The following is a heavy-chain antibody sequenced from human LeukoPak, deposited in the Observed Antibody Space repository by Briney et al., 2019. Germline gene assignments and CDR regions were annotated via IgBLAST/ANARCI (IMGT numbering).Heavy chain of an antibody. J-gene: IGHJ3*01. Sequence: TASETLSLTCTVSGGSIISDNYYWAWIRQPPGKGLEWIGSAYYNGETYYNPSLKSRVTISVDTSKSQFSLKLSSVTAADTAVYYCARELRYDNSDSGAFWGQGTVVTVSS. CDR3: ARELRYDNSDSGAF. CDR1: GGSIISDNYY. D-gene: IGHD3-22*01. V-gene: IGHV4-39*07. CDR2: AYYNGET.